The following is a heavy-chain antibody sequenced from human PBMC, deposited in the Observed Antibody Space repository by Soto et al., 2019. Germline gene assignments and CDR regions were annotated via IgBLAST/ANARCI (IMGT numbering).Heavy chain of an antibody. J-gene: IGHJ3*02. D-gene: IGHD3-3*01. CDR2: ISGSGGST. V-gene: IGHV3-23*01. CDR3: AKDWTSI. CDR1: GFTFSTYS. Sequence: EVQLLESGGGLVQPGGSLRISCAASGFTFSTYSMTWVRQAPGKGLEWVSTISGSGGSTYYIDSVKGRFTISRDNSRNTLYLQMTSLRAEDTAVYYLAKDWTSIWGQGTMVTVSS.